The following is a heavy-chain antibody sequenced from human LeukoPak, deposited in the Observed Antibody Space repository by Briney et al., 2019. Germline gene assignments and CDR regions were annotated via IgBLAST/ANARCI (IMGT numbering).Heavy chain of an antibody. Sequence: SETLSLTCTVSGGSISSYYWSWIRQPPGKGLDWIGRIYTSGSTNYNPSLKSRVTMSVDTSKNQFSLKLSSVTAADTAVYYCARDSPPSSGYYYNNWFDPWGQGTLVTVSS. D-gene: IGHD3-22*01. CDR2: IYTSGST. CDR3: ARDSPPSSGYYYNNWFDP. V-gene: IGHV4-4*07. CDR1: GGSISSYY. J-gene: IGHJ5*02.